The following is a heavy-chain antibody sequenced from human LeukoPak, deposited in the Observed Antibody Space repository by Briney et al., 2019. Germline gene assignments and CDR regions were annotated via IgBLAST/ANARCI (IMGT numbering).Heavy chain of an antibody. V-gene: IGHV1-2*02. Sequence: ASVKVSCKASGYTFTGYYMHWVRQAPGQGLEWMGWINPNSGGTNYAQKFQGRVTMTRDTSISTAYMELSRLRSDDTAVYYCARDYGDRTIGWFDPWGQGTLVTVSS. CDR1: GYTFTGYY. D-gene: IGHD4-17*01. CDR3: ARDYGDRTIGWFDP. J-gene: IGHJ5*02. CDR2: INPNSGGT.